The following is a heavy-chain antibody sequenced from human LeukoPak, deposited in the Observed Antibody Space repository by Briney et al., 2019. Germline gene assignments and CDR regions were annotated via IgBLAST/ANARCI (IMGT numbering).Heavy chain of an antibody. CDR1: GGTFSSYA. J-gene: IGHJ3*02. D-gene: IGHD3-10*01. CDR2: IIPMFGTA. CDR3: AREMLVDGGSGSDAFDI. Sequence: GSSVKVSCEASGGTFSSYAISWVRQAPGQGLEWMGGIIPMFGTANYAQKFQGSVTITADESTNTAYMELSSLRSEDTAIYYCAREMLVDGGSGSDAFDIWGQGTLVTVSS. V-gene: IGHV1-69*01.